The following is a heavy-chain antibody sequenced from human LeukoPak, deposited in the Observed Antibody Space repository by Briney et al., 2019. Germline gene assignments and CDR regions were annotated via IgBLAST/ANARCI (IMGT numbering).Heavy chain of an antibody. J-gene: IGHJ4*02. V-gene: IGHV1-69*13. CDR3: ARDLSIAAAGTFDY. Sequence: ASVKVSCKASGGTFSSYAISWVRQAPGQGLEWMGGIIPIFGTANYAQKFQGRVTITADESTSTAYMELSSLRSEDTAVYYCARDLSIAAAGTFDYWGQGTLVTVSS. CDR2: IIPIFGTA. D-gene: IGHD6-13*01. CDR1: GGTFSSYA.